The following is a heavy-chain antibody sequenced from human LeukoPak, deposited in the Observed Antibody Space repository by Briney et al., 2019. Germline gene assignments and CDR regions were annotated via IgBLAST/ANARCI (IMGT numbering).Heavy chain of an antibody. CDR3: AKVGEWAYYFDY. V-gene: IGHV3-23*01. CDR2: ISGSGGST. CDR1: GFTFSSYA. Sequence: PGGSLRLSCAPSGFTFSSYAMSWVRQAPGKGLEWVSAISGSGGSTYYADSVKGRFTISRDNSKNTLYLQMNSLRAEDTAVYYCAKVGEWAYYFDYWGQGTLVTVSS. J-gene: IGHJ4*02. D-gene: IGHD1-26*01.